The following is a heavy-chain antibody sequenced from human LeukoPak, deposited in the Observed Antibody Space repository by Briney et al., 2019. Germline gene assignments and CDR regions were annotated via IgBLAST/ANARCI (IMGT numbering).Heavy chain of an antibody. CDR2: LNPNSGDT. Sequence: ASVKVSCKASGYTFTDYYMHWVRQAPGQGLEWMGGLNPNSGDTNYAQKFQGRVAMTRDTSISTAYMELSRLRSDDTAVYYCARDVYCSSTSCYLLDSWGQGALVTVSS. CDR3: ARDVYCSSTSCYLLDS. V-gene: IGHV1-2*02. CDR1: GYTFTDYY. D-gene: IGHD2-2*01. J-gene: IGHJ4*02.